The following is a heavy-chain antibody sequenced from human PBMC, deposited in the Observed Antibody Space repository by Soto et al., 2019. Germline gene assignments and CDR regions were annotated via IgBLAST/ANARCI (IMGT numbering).Heavy chain of an antibody. CDR2: ISTNGGST. CDR1: GFTFSNYA. Sequence: EVQLVESGGGLVQHGGSLRLSCAASGFTFSNYAMHWVRQAPGKGLEYVSTISTNGGSTYNANSVKGRFTISRDNSKNTLYLQMGSLRAEDMAVYYCATAAEGGYDFGHWGQGTLVTVSS. D-gene: IGHD5-12*01. V-gene: IGHV3-64*01. J-gene: IGHJ5*02. CDR3: ATAAEGGYDFGH.